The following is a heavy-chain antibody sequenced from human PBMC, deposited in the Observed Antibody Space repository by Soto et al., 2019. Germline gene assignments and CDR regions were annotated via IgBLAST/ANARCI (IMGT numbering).Heavy chain of an antibody. D-gene: IGHD6-13*01. CDR2: ISSSSSYI. CDR3: ARGNPRKSIAAAGRNFDY. J-gene: IGHJ4*02. CDR1: GFTFSSYS. V-gene: IGHV3-21*01. Sequence: LRLSCAASGFTFSSYSINWVRQSPCKVLDWVSSISSSSSYIYYADSVKGRFTISRDNAKYSLYLQMNSLRAEDTAVYYCARGNPRKSIAAAGRNFDYWGQGTLVTVSS.